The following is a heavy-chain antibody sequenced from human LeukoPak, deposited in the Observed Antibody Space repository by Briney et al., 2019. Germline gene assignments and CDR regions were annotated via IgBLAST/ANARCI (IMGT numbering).Heavy chain of an antibody. CDR3: ATSRGNYGDYSSAWYFDL. V-gene: IGHV3-7*01. Sequence: GGSLRLSCAASGFTFSGYWMSWVRQAPGKGLERVANIKQDGSEKYYVDSVKGRFTISRDNAKNSLYLQMNSLRAEDTAVYYCATSRGNYGDYSSAWYFDLWGRGTLVTVSS. J-gene: IGHJ2*01. CDR2: IKQDGSEK. CDR1: GFTFSGYW. D-gene: IGHD4-17*01.